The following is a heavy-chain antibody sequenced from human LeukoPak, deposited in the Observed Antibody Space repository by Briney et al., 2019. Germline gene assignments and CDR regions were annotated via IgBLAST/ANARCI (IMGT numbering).Heavy chain of an antibody. Sequence: GGSLRLSCAASGFTFSSYSMNWVRQAPGKGLEWVSSISSSSSYTYYADSVKGRFTISRDNAKNSLYLQMNSLRAEDTAVYYCARERSNVHNDAFDIWGQGTMVTVSS. J-gene: IGHJ3*02. V-gene: IGHV3-21*01. CDR1: GFTFSSYS. CDR3: ARERSNVHNDAFDI. CDR2: ISSSSSYT. D-gene: IGHD4-11*01.